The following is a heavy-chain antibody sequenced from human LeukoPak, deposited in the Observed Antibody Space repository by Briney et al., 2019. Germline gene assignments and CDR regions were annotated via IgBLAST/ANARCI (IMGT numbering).Heavy chain of an antibody. D-gene: IGHD4-23*01. CDR3: ARALWVVVTPVYALYI. CDR2: INWNGGST. Sequence: VGSLRLSCAASGFTFDDYGMSWVRQAPGKGLEWVSGINWNGGSTGYADSVKGRFTISRDNAKNSLYLQMNSLRVEDTALYYCARALWVVVTPVYALYIWGQGTMVTVSS. V-gene: IGHV3-20*04. CDR1: GFTFDDYG. J-gene: IGHJ3*02.